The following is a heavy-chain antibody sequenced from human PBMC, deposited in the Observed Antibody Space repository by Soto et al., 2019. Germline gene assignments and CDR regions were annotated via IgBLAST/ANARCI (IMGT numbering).Heavy chain of an antibody. D-gene: IGHD4-17*01. Sequence: GGSLRLSCAASGFTFSSYSMNWVRQAPGSGPEWVSYISSSSNSIYYADSVKGRFTISRDNAKNSLYLQMNSLRAEDTAVYYCARSPTTTPPWFDPWGQGTLVTVSS. CDR2: ISSSSNSI. V-gene: IGHV3-21*05. CDR3: ARSPTTTPPWFDP. J-gene: IGHJ5*02. CDR1: GFTFSSYS.